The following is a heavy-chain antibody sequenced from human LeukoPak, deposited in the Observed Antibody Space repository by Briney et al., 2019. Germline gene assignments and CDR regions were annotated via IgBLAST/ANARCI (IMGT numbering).Heavy chain of an antibody. Sequence: PGGSLRLSCAASGFTFSSYAMSWVRQAPGMGLEWVSAISGSGGSTYYADSVKGRFTISRDNSKNTLYLQMNSLRAEDTAVYYCAKAAPRYCSSTSCYRGFDYWGQGTLVTVSS. V-gene: IGHV3-23*01. CDR1: GFTFSSYA. J-gene: IGHJ4*02. CDR3: AKAAPRYCSSTSCYRGFDY. CDR2: ISGSGGST. D-gene: IGHD2-2*02.